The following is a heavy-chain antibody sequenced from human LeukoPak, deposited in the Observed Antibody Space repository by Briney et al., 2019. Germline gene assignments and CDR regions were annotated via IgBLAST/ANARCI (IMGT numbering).Heavy chain of an antibody. V-gene: IGHV1-8*01. J-gene: IGHJ6*03. CDR2: INPKSGNA. Sequence: ASVKVSCKASGYTFSDYDINWVRQATGQGLEWMGWINPKSGNAGYAQKFQGRVTMTRNTSISTAYMELSSLRSEDTAVYYCARALAWGGSSYSYYYMDVWDKGTTVTVSS. D-gene: IGHD1-26*01. CDR3: ARALAWGGSSYSYYYMDV. CDR1: GYTFSDYD.